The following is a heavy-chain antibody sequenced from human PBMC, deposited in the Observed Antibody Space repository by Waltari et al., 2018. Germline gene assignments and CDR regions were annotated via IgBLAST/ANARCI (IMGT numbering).Heavy chain of an antibody. CDR2: INVDGSST. V-gene: IGHV3-74*01. CDR1: GFTFSNYW. Sequence: EVQLVESGGDLVQPGGSLRLFCAASGFTFSNYWMHWLRQAPGKGLAWVSRINVDGSSTVYANSVAGRFTISRDNAKNTVYLEMSGLRAEDTAVYYCTRGEINYSRFDYWGQGSLVTVSS. D-gene: IGHD4-4*01. J-gene: IGHJ4*02. CDR3: TRGEINYSRFDY.